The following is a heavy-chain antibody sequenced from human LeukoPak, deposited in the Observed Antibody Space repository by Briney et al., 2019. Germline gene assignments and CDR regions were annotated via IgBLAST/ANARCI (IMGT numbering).Heavy chain of an antibody. CDR2: IEQDGSEK. D-gene: IGHD6-19*01. Sequence: GGSLRLSCAASGFTFSSYWMGWVRQAPGKGLEWVANIEQDGSEKYYVDSVKGRFTISRDNTKNSLYLQMNSLRAEDTAVYYCAGEGSGWLPNYWGQGTLVTVSS. CDR3: AGEGSGWLPNY. J-gene: IGHJ4*02. V-gene: IGHV3-7*01. CDR1: GFTFSSYW.